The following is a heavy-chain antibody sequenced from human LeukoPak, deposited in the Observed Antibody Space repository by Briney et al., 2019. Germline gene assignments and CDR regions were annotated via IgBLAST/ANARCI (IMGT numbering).Heavy chain of an antibody. CDR3: ARISAAGTWGAWFDP. Sequence: ASETLSLTCTVSGGSISSYYWSWIRQPPGKGLEWIGYIYTSGSTNYNPSLKSRVTISVDTSKNQFSLKLSSVTAADTAVYYCARISAAGTWGAWFDPWGQGTLVTVSS. J-gene: IGHJ5*02. CDR1: GGSISSYY. CDR2: IYTSGST. D-gene: IGHD6-13*01. V-gene: IGHV4-4*09.